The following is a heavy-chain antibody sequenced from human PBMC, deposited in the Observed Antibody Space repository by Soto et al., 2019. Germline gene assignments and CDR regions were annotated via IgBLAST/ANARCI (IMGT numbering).Heavy chain of an antibody. J-gene: IGHJ4*02. D-gene: IGHD5-12*01. V-gene: IGHV4-30-4*08. Sequence: PSETLSLTCTVSGGSISSGGYSWNWIRQPPGKGLEWIGYIYYSGSTYYNPSLKSRVTISVDTSKNQFSLKLSSVTAADTAVYYCARWLGYGPHFDYWGQGTLVTVSS. CDR3: ARWLGYGPHFDY. CDR2: IYYSGST. CDR1: GGSISSGGYS.